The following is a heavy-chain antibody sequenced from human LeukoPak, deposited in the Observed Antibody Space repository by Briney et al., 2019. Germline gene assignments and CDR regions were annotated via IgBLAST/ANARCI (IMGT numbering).Heavy chain of an antibody. CDR1: GFTLRDHY. V-gene: IGHV3-11*04. D-gene: IGHD6-6*01. CDR2: ISNDGTTI. Sequence: PGGSLRLSCAAYGFTLRDHYMSWIRQAPGKGLEWVSYISNDGTTINYADSVKGRFTVSRDNAKNSMYLQMNSLRVEDTAVYYCVRTARLSDYWGQGTLVTVSS. J-gene: IGHJ4*02. CDR3: VRTARLSDY.